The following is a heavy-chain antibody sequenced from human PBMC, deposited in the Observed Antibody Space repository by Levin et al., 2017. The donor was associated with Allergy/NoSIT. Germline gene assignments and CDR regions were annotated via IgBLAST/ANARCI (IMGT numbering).Heavy chain of an antibody. J-gene: IGHJ5*02. CDR2: IYYSGNT. CDR1: GDSISSAYY. CDR3: ASFGHTTSSGRWFDP. Sequence: SQTLSLTCTVSGDSISSAYYWSWIRQPPGKGLEWIAYIYYSGNTYYNPSLRSRVLISVDTSKNQFSLELTSVTAADTAVYYCASFGHTTSSGRWFDPWGQGTLLTVSS. D-gene: IGHD3-10*01. V-gene: IGHV4-30-4*01.